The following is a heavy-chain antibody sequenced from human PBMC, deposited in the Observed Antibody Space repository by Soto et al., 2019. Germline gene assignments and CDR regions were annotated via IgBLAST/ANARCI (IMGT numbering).Heavy chain of an antibody. CDR3: AKDLSAMYSSGWYRAFDD. V-gene: IGHV3-30*18. D-gene: IGHD6-19*01. CDR2: ISYDGSNK. Sequence: PGGSLRLSCAASGFTFSSYGMHWVRQAPGRGLEWVAVISYDGSNKYYADSVKGRFTISRDNSKNTLYLQMNSLRAEDTAVYYCAKDLSAMYSSGWYRAFDDWGQGTLVTVSS. CDR1: GFTFSSYG. J-gene: IGHJ4*02.